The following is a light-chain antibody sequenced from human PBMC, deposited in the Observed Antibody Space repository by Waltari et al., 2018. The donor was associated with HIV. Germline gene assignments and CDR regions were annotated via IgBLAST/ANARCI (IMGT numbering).Light chain of an antibody. CDR1: RHEHGYYYL. V-gene: IGLV2-8*01. Sequence: SGLTQPPSAVGSPGPSGTNPFLGTRHEHGYYYLFPWYQHHPGRAPKLILFAVTERPSGVPNRFSGSKSGNTASLTVSGLQTDDEADYYCSSYGGNKNLLFGGGTKLTVL. J-gene: IGLJ3*02. CDR2: AVT. CDR3: SSYGGNKNLL.